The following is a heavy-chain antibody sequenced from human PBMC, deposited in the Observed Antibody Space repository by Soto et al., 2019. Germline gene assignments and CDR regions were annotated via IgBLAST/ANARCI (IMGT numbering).Heavy chain of an antibody. CDR2: MNPNSGNT. D-gene: IGHD3-10*01. CDR3: AREHYGNSAWFDP. V-gene: IGHV1-8*01. CDR1: GYTFPRYD. Sequence: GASVKVSCKASGYTFPRYDINCVRQATGQGLEWMGWMNPNSGNTGYAQKFQGRVTMTRNTSISTAYMELSSLRSEDTAVYYCAREHYGNSAWFDPWGQGTLVTVSS. J-gene: IGHJ5*02.